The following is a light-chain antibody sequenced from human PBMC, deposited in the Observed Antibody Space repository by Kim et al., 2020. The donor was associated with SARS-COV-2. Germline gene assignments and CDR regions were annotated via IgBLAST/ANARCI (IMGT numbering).Light chain of an antibody. CDR1: ALPRKY. Sequence: PGQTARITCSGDALPRKYAYWYQQKSGQAPVLVIYEDTKRPSGIPERFSGSTSGTMATLTINGAQVDDEADYYCYSTDSSGNVVIFGGGTQLTVL. J-gene: IGLJ2*01. V-gene: IGLV3-10*01. CDR3: YSTDSSGNVVI. CDR2: EDT.